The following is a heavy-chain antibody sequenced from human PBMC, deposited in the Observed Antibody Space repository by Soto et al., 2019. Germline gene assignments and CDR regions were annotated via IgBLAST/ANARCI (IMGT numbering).Heavy chain of an antibody. CDR2: IIPIFGTA. CDR3: ARAPLYYYDSSGYPKPKEFDY. Sequence: SVKVSCKASGGTFSSYAISWVRQAPGQGLEWMGGIIPIFGTANYAQKFQGRVTITADESTSTAYMELSSLRSEDTAVYYCARAPLYYYDSSGYPKPKEFDYWGQGTLVTVSS. D-gene: IGHD3-22*01. J-gene: IGHJ4*02. V-gene: IGHV1-69*13. CDR1: GGTFSSYA.